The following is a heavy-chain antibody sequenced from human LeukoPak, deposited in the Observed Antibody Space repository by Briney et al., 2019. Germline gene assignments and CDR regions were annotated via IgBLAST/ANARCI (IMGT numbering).Heavy chain of an antibody. D-gene: IGHD3-10*01. CDR1: GGSFSGYY. CDR3: AREVTSYYYGSGSYPEGDY. Sequence: SETLSLTCAVYGGSFSGYYWSWIRQPPGKGLEWIGEVNHSGSTNYNPSLKSRVTISVDTSKNQFSLKLSSVTAADTAVYYCAREVTSYYYGSGSYPEGDYWGQGTLVTVSS. CDR2: VNHSGST. J-gene: IGHJ4*02. V-gene: IGHV4-34*01.